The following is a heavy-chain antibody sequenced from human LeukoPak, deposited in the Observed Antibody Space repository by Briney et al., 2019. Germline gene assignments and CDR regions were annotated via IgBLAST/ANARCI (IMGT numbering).Heavy chain of an antibody. CDR3: ARDRVRFHYYYGMDV. CDR1: GFTFSSYA. J-gene: IGHJ6*02. V-gene: IGHV3-23*01. Sequence: GGSLRLSCAASGFTFSSYAMSWVRQAPGKGLEWVSAISGSGGSTYYADSVKGRFTISRDNSKNTLYLQMNSLRAEDTAVYYCARDRVRFHYYYGMDVWGQGTTVTVSS. CDR2: ISGSGGST.